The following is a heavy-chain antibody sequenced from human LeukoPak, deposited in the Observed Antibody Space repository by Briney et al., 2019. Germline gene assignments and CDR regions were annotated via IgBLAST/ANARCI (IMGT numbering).Heavy chain of an antibody. V-gene: IGHV3-23*01. Sequence: GGSLRLSCAASGFTFSDYAMNWVRQAPGKGLEGVSPISGSDGGAHYSDSVKGRFTISRHNSKNTLSLQMSSLRAEDKAIYYCTNTAAVGYCSSTSCPIDPWGQGTLVTVSS. CDR2: ISGSDGGA. J-gene: IGHJ5*02. D-gene: IGHD2-2*01. CDR3: TNTAAVGYCSSTSCPIDP. CDR1: GFTFSDYA.